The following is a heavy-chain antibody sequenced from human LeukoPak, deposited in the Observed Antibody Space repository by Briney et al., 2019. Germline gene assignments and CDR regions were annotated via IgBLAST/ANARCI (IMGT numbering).Heavy chain of an antibody. J-gene: IGHJ4*02. CDR2: ISANNGNT. D-gene: IGHD1-26*01. CDR1: GYTFTSYG. Sequence: ASVKVSCKASGYTFTSYGISWVRQAPGQGLEWMGWISANNGNTKYAQRFQGRVTMTTDTSTTTAYMELRSLRSDDTAVYYCARDTEWEKNPDYFDYWGQGTLVTVSS. V-gene: IGHV1-18*01. CDR3: ARDTEWEKNPDYFDY.